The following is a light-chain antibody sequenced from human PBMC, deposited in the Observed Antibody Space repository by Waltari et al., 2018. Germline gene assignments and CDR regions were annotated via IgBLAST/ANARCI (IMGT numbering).Light chain of an antibody. V-gene: IGKV2-30*02. CDR3: MQGTHGPRT. CDR2: QVS. Sequence: DAVLTQSPLSLPVTLGQPASISCWSRQSLVHSDGNTYLNWFQQRPGQSPRRLIYQVSIRDSGVSDRFSGRGSGTDLTLKSSRVEAEDVGVYYCMQGTHGPRTFGQGTKVEIK. J-gene: IGKJ1*01. CDR1: QSLVHSDGNTY.